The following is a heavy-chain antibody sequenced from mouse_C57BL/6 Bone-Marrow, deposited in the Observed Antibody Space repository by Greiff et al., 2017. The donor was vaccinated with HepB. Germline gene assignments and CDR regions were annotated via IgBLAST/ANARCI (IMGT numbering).Heavy chain of an antibody. V-gene: IGHV1-55*01. D-gene: IGHD1-1*01. CDR2: IYPGSGST. CDR1: GYTFTSYW. CDR3: ARSAFITTVVATGDY. Sequence: QVQLQQPGAELVKPGASVKMSCKASGYTFTSYWITWVKQRPGQGLEWIGDIYPGSGSTNYNEKFKSKATLTVDTSSSTAYMQLSSLTSEDSAVYYCARSAFITTVVATGDYWGQGTTLTVSS. J-gene: IGHJ2*01.